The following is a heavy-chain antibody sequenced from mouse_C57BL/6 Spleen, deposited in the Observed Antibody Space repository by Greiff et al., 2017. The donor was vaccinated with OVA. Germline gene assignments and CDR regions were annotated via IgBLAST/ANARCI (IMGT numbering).Heavy chain of an antibody. V-gene: IGHV1-7*01. CDR3: ARDDYDGFDY. CDR2: INPSSGYT. Sequence: VQLQQSGAELATPGASVTLSCKASGYTFTSYWMHWVKQRPGQGLEWIGYINPSSGYTKYNQKFKDKATLTAAKSSSTAYMQLSSLTYEDSAVYYGARDDYDGFDYWGQGTTLTVSS. CDR1: GYTFTSYW. D-gene: IGHD2-4*01. J-gene: IGHJ2*01.